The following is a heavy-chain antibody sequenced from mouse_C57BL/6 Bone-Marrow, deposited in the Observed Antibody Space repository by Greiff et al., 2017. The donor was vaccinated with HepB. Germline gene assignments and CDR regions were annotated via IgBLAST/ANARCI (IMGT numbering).Heavy chain of an antibody. CDR1: GYSITSGYY. V-gene: IGHV3-6*01. Sequence: EVQLQQSGPGLVKPSQSLSLTCSVTGYSITSGYYWNWIRQFPGNKLEWMGYISYDGSNNYNPSLKNRISITRDTSKNQFFLKLNSVTTEDTATYYSASYYDYTWFAYWGQGTLVTVSA. CDR2: ISYDGSN. D-gene: IGHD2-4*01. J-gene: IGHJ3*01. CDR3: ASYYDYTWFAY.